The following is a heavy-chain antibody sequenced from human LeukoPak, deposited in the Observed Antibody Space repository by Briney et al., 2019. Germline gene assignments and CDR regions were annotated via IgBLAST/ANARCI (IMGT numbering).Heavy chain of an antibody. D-gene: IGHD3-10*01. CDR2: IYSGGST. CDR3: ARDPTTHYGSGSYPLDYKGAPFDY. Sequence: LSGGSLRLSSAASGFTVSSNYMSWVRQAPGKGLEWVSVIYSGGSTYYADSVKGRFTISRDNSKNTLHLQMNSLRAEDTAVYYCARDPTTHYGSGSYPLDYKGAPFDYWGQGTLVTVSS. J-gene: IGHJ4*02. V-gene: IGHV3-53*01. CDR1: GFTVSSNY.